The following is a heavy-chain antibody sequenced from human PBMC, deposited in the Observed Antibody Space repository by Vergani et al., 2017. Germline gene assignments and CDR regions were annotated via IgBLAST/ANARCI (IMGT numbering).Heavy chain of an antibody. CDR3: ATVKFGGGGSSVFDP. CDR2: IIPIFGTA. J-gene: IGHJ5*02. V-gene: IGHV1-69*15. CDR1: GGTFSSYA. D-gene: IGHD2-15*01. Sequence: QVQLVQSGAAVKKPGSSVKVSCKASGGTFSSYAISWVRQAPGQGLEWMGRIIPIFGTANYAQKFQGRVTITADESTSTAYMELSSLRSEDTAVYYCATVKFGGGGSSVFDPWGQGTLVTVSS.